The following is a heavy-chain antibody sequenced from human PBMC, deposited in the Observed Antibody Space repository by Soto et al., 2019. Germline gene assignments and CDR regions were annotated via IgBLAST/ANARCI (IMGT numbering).Heavy chain of an antibody. Sequence: SETLSLTCSVSGGSMRSYYWSWIRQPPGKGLEWIGYIHDSGITDYNPSLKSRATISIDTFRNQISLNLHSVTAADTAVYYCAREYAFSSDYWGQGTVVTVSS. J-gene: IGHJ4*02. CDR3: AREYAFSSDY. CDR1: GGSMRSYY. D-gene: IGHD2-2*01. V-gene: IGHV4-59*01. CDR2: IHDSGIT.